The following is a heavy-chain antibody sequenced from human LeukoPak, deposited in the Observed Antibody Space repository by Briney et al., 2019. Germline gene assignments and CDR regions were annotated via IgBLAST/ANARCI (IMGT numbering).Heavy chain of an antibody. CDR3: ASASGAYYYYYMDV. V-gene: IGHV1-69*05. CDR1: GGTFSSYA. D-gene: IGHD3-10*01. Sequence: GASVKVSCKASGGTFSSYAMSWVRQAPGQGLEWMGRIIPIFGTANYAQKFQGRVTITTDESTSTAYMELRSLRSDDTAVYYCASASGAYYYYYMDVWGKGTTVTVSS. CDR2: IIPIFGTA. J-gene: IGHJ6*03.